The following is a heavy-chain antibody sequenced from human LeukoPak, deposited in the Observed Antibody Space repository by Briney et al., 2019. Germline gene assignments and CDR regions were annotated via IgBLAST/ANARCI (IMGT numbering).Heavy chain of an antibody. CDR2: ISAYNGNT. V-gene: IGHV1-18*01. CDR3: ARKGGGLGFLLDGYFDY. Sequence: GASVKVSCKASGYTFTSYGISWVRQAPGQGLEWMGWISAYNGNTNHAQKLQGRVTMTTDTSTSTAYMELRSLRSDDTAVYYCARKGGGLGFLLDGYFDYWGQGTLVTVSS. D-gene: IGHD3-3*01. J-gene: IGHJ4*02. CDR1: GYTFTSYG.